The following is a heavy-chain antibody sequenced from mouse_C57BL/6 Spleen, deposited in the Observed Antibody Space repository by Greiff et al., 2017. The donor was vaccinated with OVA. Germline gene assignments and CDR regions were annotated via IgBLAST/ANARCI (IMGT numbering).Heavy chain of an antibody. Sequence: QQSCKASGYTFPSYWMPWVTQRPGRGLEWIGRIDPTSGGTKYNETFKSKATLTVDKPSSTAYMQLSSLTSEDSAVYYCAIGYYGSFPAMDYWGQGTAGTVAS. CDR1: GYTFPSYW. J-gene: IGHJ4*01. D-gene: IGHD1-1*01. V-gene: IGHV1-72*01. CDR2: IDPTSGGT. CDR3: AIGYYGSFPAMDY.